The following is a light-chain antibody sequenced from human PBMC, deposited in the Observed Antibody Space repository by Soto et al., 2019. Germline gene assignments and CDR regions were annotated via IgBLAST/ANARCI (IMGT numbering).Light chain of an antibody. CDR1: QSISTF. J-gene: IGKJ2*01. CDR3: QQSYSAPYT. Sequence: DIQVTQSPSSLSASIGDRVTITCRPSQSISTFLNWYQQKPGKAPNLLIYVASNLQTGVPSRFSGSGSGTDFSLTISSLQHEDVATYYCQQSYSAPYTFGQGTTLEIK. CDR2: VAS. V-gene: IGKV1-39*01.